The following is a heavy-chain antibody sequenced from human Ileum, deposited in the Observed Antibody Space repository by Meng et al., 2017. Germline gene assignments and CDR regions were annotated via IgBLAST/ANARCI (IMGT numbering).Heavy chain of an antibody. CDR1: GFKFDGYA. CDR2: ISDSGDRT. J-gene: IGHJ4*02. V-gene: IGHV3-23*01. Sequence: GESLKISCAASGFKFDGYAMTWVRQAPGKGLEWVSVISDSGDRTYYADSVKGRFTISRDNSKNSLYLQMNNLRGEDTAVYYCAKDRGAVAGYIDYWGQGTLVTVSS. CDR3: AKDRGAVAGYIDY. D-gene: IGHD6-19*01.